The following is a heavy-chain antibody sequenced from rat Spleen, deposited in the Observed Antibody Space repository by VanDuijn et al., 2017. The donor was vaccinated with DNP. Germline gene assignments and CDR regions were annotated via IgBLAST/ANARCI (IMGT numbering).Heavy chain of an antibody. Sequence: EVQLVESGGGLVQPGGSLKLSCAASGFTFSDYAMAWVRQAPKKGLEWVATISTAGGSTYYRDSVKGRFTISRNNAKSTLYLQVNSLRSEDTATYYCSSNPHLRTAAPFDYWGQGAMVTVSS. D-gene: IGHD3-8*01. J-gene: IGHJ2*01. CDR1: GFTFSDYA. CDR3: SSNPHLRTAAPFDY. V-gene: IGHV5-17*01. CDR2: ISTAGGST.